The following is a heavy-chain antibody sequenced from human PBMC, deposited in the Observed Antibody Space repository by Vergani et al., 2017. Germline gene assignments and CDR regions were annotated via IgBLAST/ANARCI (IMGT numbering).Heavy chain of an antibody. J-gene: IGHJ5*02. Sequence: QVQLVQSGAEVKKPGASVKVSCKASGYTFTTYGISWVRQAPGQGLEWVGWISAYNGDTNYQERLQGRVTMTTDTSTSTAYMELRSLRSDDTAVYYCARIPALGTGWFDPWGQGTLVTVSS. CDR2: ISAYNGDT. CDR3: ARIPALGTGWFDP. V-gene: IGHV1-18*01. CDR1: GYTFTTYG. D-gene: IGHD7-27*01.